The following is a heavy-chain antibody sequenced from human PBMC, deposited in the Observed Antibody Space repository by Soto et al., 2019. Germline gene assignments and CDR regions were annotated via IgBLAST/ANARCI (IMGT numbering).Heavy chain of an antibody. J-gene: IGHJ4*02. Sequence: QVQLQESGPGLVKPSQTLSLACTVSGDSISGRDYYWSWIRQPPGKGLEWIGYIYFSGSIYSDPSLKSRVTISVDTSKNQFSLKLTSVTVADTAVYYCARARIHCTSASCYTEFDSWGQGTLVTVSS. V-gene: IGHV4-30-4*01. D-gene: IGHD2-2*02. CDR3: ARARIHCTSASCYTEFDS. CDR1: GDSISGRDYY. CDR2: IYFSGSI.